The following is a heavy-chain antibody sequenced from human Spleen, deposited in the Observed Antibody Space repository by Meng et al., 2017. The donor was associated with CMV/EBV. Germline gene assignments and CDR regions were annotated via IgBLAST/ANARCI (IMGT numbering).Heavy chain of an antibody. CDR2: ISAYNGNT. J-gene: IGHJ6*02. CDR1: GYTFTSYG. D-gene: IGHD3-3*01. V-gene: IGHV1-18*01. CDR3: ARVDVWSGYYSPYYYGMDV. Sequence: ASVKVSCKASGYTFTSYGISWVRQAPGQGLEWMGWISAYNGNTNYAQKLQGRVTMTTDTSTSTAYMELRSLRSDDTAVYYCARVDVWSGYYSPYYYGMDVWGQGTTVTVSS.